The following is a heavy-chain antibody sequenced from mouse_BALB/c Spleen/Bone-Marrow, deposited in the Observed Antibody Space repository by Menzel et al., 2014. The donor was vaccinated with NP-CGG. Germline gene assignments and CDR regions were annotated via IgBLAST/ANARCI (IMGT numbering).Heavy chain of an antibody. J-gene: IGHJ4*01. Sequence: QVQLQQSGAELVRPGSSVKISCKASGYTFSSYWMNWVKQRPGQGLEWIGQIYPGDGDTNYNENFRGKATLTADTSSSTAYMQLSSLTSEDSAVYFCAGWAIADALDYWGQGTSVTVSS. CDR2: IYPGDGDT. V-gene: IGHV1-80*01. CDR1: GYTFSSYW. CDR3: AGWAIADALDY.